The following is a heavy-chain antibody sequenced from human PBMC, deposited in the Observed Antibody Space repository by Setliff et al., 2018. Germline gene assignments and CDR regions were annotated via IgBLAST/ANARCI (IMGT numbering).Heavy chain of an antibody. Sequence: GASVKVSCKPSGYTFTDYYIHWVRQAPGQGLEWMGWINTNTGNPTYAQGFTGRFVFSLDTSVSTAYLQISSLKAEDTAVYYCARLHYDFWSGYYRSDYWGQGTLVTVSS. J-gene: IGHJ4*02. CDR2: INTNTGNP. CDR1: GYTFTDYY. V-gene: IGHV7-4-1*02. CDR3: ARLHYDFWSGYYRSDY. D-gene: IGHD3-3*01.